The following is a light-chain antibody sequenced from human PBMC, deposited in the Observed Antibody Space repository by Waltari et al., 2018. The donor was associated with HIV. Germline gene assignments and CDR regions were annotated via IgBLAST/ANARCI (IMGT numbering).Light chain of an antibody. CDR1: QSVSSN. V-gene: IGKV3-15*01. J-gene: IGKJ1*01. CDR2: GAF. CDR3: QQYNNWPTWT. Sequence: EIVMTPSPATLSGSPGERTTPPCRASQSVSSNLAWYQQKPGQAPRRLMYGAFTRATGIPARFSGGGSGTEFTLTITSLQSEDFAVYYCQQYNNWPTWTFGQGTKVEIK.